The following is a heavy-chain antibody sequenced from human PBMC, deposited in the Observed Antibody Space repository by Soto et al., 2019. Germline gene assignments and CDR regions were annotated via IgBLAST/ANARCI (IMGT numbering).Heavy chain of an antibody. J-gene: IGHJ4*02. D-gene: IGHD5-12*01. CDR1: GGSFSSGAYY. Sequence: TLSLPCTVSGGSFSSGAYYWSWIRQHPGKGLEWIGYIYYSGSTNYKQSLKSRVNISVDTSKKQFSLKLSSVTAADTAVYYCARDQSGYESGNGFDYWGQGTLVTVSS. V-gene: IGHV4-31*03. CDR3: ARDQSGYESGNGFDY. CDR2: IYYSGST.